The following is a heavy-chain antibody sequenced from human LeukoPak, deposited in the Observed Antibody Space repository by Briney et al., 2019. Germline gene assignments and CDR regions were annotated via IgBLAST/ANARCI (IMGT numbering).Heavy chain of an antibody. D-gene: IGHD3-9*01. V-gene: IGHV4-59*01. Sequence: SETLSLTCTVSAGSISRYYWSWIRQSPGKGLEWIGYISYIGKTNYNPSLKSRVTISVDTSKNQLSLRLSSVTAADTAVYYCARDPNYYDILTDPEGYYGMDVWGQGTTVTVSS. CDR2: ISYIGKT. J-gene: IGHJ6*02. CDR1: AGSISRYY. CDR3: ARDPNYYDILTDPEGYYGMDV.